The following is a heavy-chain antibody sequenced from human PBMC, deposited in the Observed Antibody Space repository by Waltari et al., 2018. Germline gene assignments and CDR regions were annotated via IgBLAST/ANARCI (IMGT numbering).Heavy chain of an antibody. CDR2: IYYRGST. CDR1: GGSISSSSYY. Sequence: QLQLQESGPGLVKPSETLSLTCTVSGGSISSSSYYWGWIRQPPGKGLEWIGSIYYRGSTYYNPSLKSRVTISVDTSKNQFSLKLSSVTAADTAVYYCARYYCGGDCYSFDYWGQGTLVTVSS. V-gene: IGHV4-39*01. J-gene: IGHJ4*02. D-gene: IGHD2-21*02. CDR3: ARYYCGGDCYSFDY.